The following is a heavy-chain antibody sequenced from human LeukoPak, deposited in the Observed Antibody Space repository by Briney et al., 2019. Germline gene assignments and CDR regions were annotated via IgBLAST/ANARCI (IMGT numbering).Heavy chain of an antibody. D-gene: IGHD6-6*01. CDR2: ISDNGATT. J-gene: IGHJ4*02. CDR3: AKERGEQLARDLDY. Sequence: PGGSLRLSCAASGFIFSNYAMHWVRQAPGKGLEYVSAISDNGATTFYANSVKGRFTISRDNSKNTLYLQMNSLRAEDTAVYYCAKERGEQLARDLDYWGQGTLVTVSS. CDR1: GFIFSNYA. V-gene: IGHV3-64*01.